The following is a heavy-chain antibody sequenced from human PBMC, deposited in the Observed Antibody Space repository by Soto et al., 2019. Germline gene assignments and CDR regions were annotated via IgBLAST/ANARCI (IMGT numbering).Heavy chain of an antibody. CDR1: GGTFSSYA. D-gene: IGHD2-15*01. V-gene: IGHV1-69*06. J-gene: IGHJ4*02. Sequence: GASVEVSCKASGGTFSSYAISWVRQAPGQGLEWMGGIIPIFGTANYAQKFQGRVTITADKSTSTAYMELSSLRSEDTAVYYCASLAPVVVAATAYFDYWGQGTLVTVSS. CDR3: ASLAPVVVAATAYFDY. CDR2: IIPIFGTA.